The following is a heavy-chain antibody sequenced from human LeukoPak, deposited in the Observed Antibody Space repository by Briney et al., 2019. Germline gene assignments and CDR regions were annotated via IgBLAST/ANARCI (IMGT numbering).Heavy chain of an antibody. Sequence: GSSVKVSCKASGGTFRSYAISWVRQAPGQGLEWMGGIIPIFGTANYAQKFQGRVTITADKSTSTAYMELSSLRSEDTAVYYCASKPIAAADAEYFQHWGQGTLVTVSS. CDR1: GGTFRSYA. CDR3: ASKPIAAADAEYFQH. D-gene: IGHD6-13*01. CDR2: IIPIFGTA. V-gene: IGHV1-69*06. J-gene: IGHJ1*01.